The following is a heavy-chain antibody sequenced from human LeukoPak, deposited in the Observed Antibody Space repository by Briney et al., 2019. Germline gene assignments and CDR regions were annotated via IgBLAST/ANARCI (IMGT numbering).Heavy chain of an antibody. J-gene: IGHJ4*02. CDR1: RFTLSTYW. Sequence: GGSLRLSCAASRFTLSTYWMSWVRQAPGKGLEWVAHIKQDGSQEYYVDSAKGRFTISRDSAKNSLYLQMNSLRAEDTAVYYCARGVPYDSWSGPHYSDYWGQGTLVTVSS. CDR2: IKQDGSQE. D-gene: IGHD3-3*01. V-gene: IGHV3-7*01. CDR3: ARGVPYDSWSGPHYSDY.